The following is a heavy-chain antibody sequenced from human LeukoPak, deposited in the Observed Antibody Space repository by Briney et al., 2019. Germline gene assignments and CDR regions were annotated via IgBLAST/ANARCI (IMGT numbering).Heavy chain of an antibody. Sequence: PGGSLRLSCAASGFIFSTYNMNWVRQAPGKGLEWVSYIIRSSSTIYYADSVKGRFTISRDNAKNSLYLQMNNLRAEDTAVYYCAVDRRQGPTVTTFSPFDYWGQGTLVTVSS. CDR3: AVDRRQGPTVTTFSPFDY. CDR2: IIRSSSTI. V-gene: IGHV3-48*04. CDR1: GFIFSTYN. J-gene: IGHJ4*02. D-gene: IGHD4-17*01.